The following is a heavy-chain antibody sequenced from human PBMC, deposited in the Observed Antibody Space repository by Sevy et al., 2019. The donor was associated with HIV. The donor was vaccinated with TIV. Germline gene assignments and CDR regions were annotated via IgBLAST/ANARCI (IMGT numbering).Heavy chain of an antibody. CDR1: GGSISSYF. J-gene: IGHJ4*02. CDR2: IYFTGNT. Sequence: SETLSLTCSVSGGSISSYFWTWVRQSPGKGLEWIGNIYFTGNTDYSPSLKSRVTLSMDTSKSQCSLTLKSVTAADAAIYFCAGDSTTRPRVLDYWGQGTLVTVSS. V-gene: IGHV4-59*01. CDR3: AGDSTTRPRVLDY. D-gene: IGHD1-1*01.